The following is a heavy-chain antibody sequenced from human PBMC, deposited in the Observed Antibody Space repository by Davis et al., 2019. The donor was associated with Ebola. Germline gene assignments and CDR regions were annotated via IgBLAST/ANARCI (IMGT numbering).Heavy chain of an antibody. CDR1: GGSISSSNW. Sequence: MPSETLSLTCAVSGGSISSSNWWSWVRQPPGKGLEWIGEIYHSGSTNYNPSLKSRVTISVDTSKNQFSLKLSSVTAADTAVYYCASHSSGWSNDAFDIWGQGTMVTVSS. V-gene: IGHV4-4*02. D-gene: IGHD6-19*01. J-gene: IGHJ3*02. CDR3: ASHSSGWSNDAFDI. CDR2: IYHSGST.